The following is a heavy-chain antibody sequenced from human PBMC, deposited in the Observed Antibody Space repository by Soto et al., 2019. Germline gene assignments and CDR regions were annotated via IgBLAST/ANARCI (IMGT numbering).Heavy chain of an antibody. CDR3: AGPNDYGDCERIDY. Sequence: EVQLVESGGGLVKPGGSLRLSCAASGFTFSSYSMNWVRQAPGKGLEWVSSISSSSSYIYYADSVKGRFTISRDNAKKSLNLQMNSLRAEDTAVYYCAGPNDYGDCERIDYWGQGTLVTASS. CDR2: ISSSSSYI. V-gene: IGHV3-21*01. J-gene: IGHJ4*02. CDR1: GFTFSSYS. D-gene: IGHD4-17*01.